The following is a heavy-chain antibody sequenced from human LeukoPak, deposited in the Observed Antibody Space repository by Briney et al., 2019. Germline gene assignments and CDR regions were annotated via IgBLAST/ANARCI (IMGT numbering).Heavy chain of an antibody. V-gene: IGHV3-23*01. Sequence: GGSLRLSCAASGFTFSTYAMSWVRQAPGKGLEWVSSISGSGGNTYYADSVKGRFTISRDSSKNTLYLQMNSLRAEDTAGYYCAKGRNDYGDAALNYWGQGTLVTVSS. J-gene: IGHJ4*02. CDR3: AKGRNDYGDAALNY. CDR1: GFTFSTYA. D-gene: IGHD4-17*01. CDR2: ISGSGGNT.